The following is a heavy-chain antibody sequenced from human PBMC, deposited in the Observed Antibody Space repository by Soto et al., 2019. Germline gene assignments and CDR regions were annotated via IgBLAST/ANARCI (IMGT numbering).Heavy chain of an antibody. CDR1: GGSFSGYY. D-gene: IGHD6-13*01. J-gene: IGHJ5*02. V-gene: IGHV4-34*01. CDR2: INHSGST. CDR3: ARGRHSSSWYVH. Sequence: QVQLQQWGAGLLKPSETLSLTCAVYGGSFSGYYWSWIRQPPGKGLEWIGEINHSGSTNYNPSLKSRVTIPVDTSKNQFSLKLSSVTAADTAVYYCARGRHSSSWYVHWGQGTLVTVSS.